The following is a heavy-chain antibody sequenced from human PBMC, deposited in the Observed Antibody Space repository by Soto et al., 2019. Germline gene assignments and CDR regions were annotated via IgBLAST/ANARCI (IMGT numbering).Heavy chain of an antibody. V-gene: IGHV4-39*01. CDR2: IYSIGNN. Sequence: QLQLQESGPGLVKPSETLSLICTVSGASIRSSAYWGWIRQPPGKGLEWIGSIYSIGNNYYNPSLKSGVTISADTSKNQFSLNIISVTAADTAVYYCRRSSRYSTDVWGQGITVTVSS. CDR3: RRSSRYSTDV. D-gene: IGHD6-19*01. CDR1: GASIRSSAY. J-gene: IGHJ6*02.